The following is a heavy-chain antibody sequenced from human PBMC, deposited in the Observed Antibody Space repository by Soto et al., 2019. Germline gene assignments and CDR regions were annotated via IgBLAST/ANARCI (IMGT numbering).Heavy chain of an antibody. CDR2: ISGSGGST. V-gene: IGHV3-23*01. CDR3: ASLGDYVWGRYPYTGAHY. Sequence: PVGSLRLSCAASVFTFSSYAMSCVRHSPGKWLEWVSAISGSGGSTYYADSVKGRFTISRDNSKNTLYLQMNSLRAEDTAVYYCASLGDYVWGRYPYTGAHYWGQATLVTVSS. CDR1: VFTFSSYA. J-gene: IGHJ4*02. D-gene: IGHD3-16*01.